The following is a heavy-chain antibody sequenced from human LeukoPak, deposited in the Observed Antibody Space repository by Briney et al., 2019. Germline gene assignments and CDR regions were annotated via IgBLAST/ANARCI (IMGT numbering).Heavy chain of an antibody. CDR1: GFTFSSYW. CDR3: ARSSLGSGSSGLDY. CDR2: IKQDGSEK. D-gene: IGHD3-10*01. J-gene: IGHJ4*02. Sequence: GGSLRLSCAASGFTFSSYWMSWVRQAPGKGLEWVANIKQDGSEKYYVDSVKGRFTISRDNAKNSLYLQMNSLRAEDTAVYYCARSSLGSGSSGLDYWGQGTLVTVSS. V-gene: IGHV3-7*01.